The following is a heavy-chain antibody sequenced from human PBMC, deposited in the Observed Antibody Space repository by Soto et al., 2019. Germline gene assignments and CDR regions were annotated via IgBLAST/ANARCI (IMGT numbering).Heavy chain of an antibody. V-gene: IGHV4-59*01. Sequence: QVRLQESGPGLVKPSETLSLTCTVSGGSISRYYWSWIRQPPGKGLEWIGYLYNAGSTIYNPSLKSRVTISVDMSQNQFSLNLNYVTAADTAVYYCARDLWGYCGTDCYPLVVWGQGTTVTVSS. CDR1: GGSISRYY. CDR3: ARDLWGYCGTDCYPLVV. CDR2: LYNAGST. D-gene: IGHD2-21*02. J-gene: IGHJ6*02.